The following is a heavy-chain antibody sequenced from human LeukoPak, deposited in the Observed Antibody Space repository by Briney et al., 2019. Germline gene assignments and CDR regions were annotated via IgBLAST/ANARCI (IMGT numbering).Heavy chain of an antibody. Sequence: SETLSLTCTVSGGPISSYYWNWIRQPPGKGLEWIGYIYYSGSTNYNPSLKSRVTISVDTSKNQFSLKLSSVTAADTAVYYCARSSYYSDSSGYSYFYYYNMDVWGKGTTVTVSS. CDR3: ARSSYYSDSSGYSYFYYYNMDV. V-gene: IGHV4-59*01. D-gene: IGHD3-22*01. CDR1: GGPISSYY. CDR2: IYYSGST. J-gene: IGHJ6*03.